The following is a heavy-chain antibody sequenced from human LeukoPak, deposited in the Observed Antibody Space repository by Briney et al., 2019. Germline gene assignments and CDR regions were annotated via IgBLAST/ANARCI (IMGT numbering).Heavy chain of an antibody. CDR3: ARLGPGWPFDP. D-gene: IGHD1-26*01. J-gene: IGHJ5*02. V-gene: IGHV4-34*01. CDR1: GGSFSGYY. Sequence: PSETLSLTCAVYGGSFSGYYWSWIRQPPGKGLEWIGEINHSGSTNYNPSLKSRVTISVDTSKNQFSLRLSSVTAADTAVYYCARLGPGWPFDPWGQGTLVTVSS. CDR2: INHSGST.